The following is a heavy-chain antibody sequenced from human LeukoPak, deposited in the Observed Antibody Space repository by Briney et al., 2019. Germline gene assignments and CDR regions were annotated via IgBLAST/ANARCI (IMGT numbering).Heavy chain of an antibody. CDR3: ARVRVRGPLWPPNYYGMDV. V-gene: IGHV3-21*01. CDR1: GFTFSSYS. J-gene: IGHJ6*04. D-gene: IGHD3-10*01. Sequence: GGSLRLSCAASGFTFSSYSMNWVRQAPGKGLEWVSSISSSSSYIYYADSVKARFTISRDNAKNSLYLQMNSLRAEDTAVYYCARVRVRGPLWPPNYYGMDVWGKGTTVTVSS. CDR2: ISSSSSYI.